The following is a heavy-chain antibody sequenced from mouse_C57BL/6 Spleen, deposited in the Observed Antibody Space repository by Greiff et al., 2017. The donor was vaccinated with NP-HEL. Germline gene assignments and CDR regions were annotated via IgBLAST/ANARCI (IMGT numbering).Heavy chain of an antibody. CDR1: GFSLTSYG. D-gene: IGHD1-1*01. Sequence: VKLVESGPGLVQPSQSLSITCTVSGFSLTSYGVHWVRQSPGKGLEWLGVIWRGGSTDYNAAFMSRLSITKDNSKSQVFFKMNSLQADDTAIYYCAKNRRTVVGAMDYWGQGTSVTVSS. CDR2: IWRGGST. J-gene: IGHJ4*01. CDR3: AKNRRTVVGAMDY. V-gene: IGHV2-5*01.